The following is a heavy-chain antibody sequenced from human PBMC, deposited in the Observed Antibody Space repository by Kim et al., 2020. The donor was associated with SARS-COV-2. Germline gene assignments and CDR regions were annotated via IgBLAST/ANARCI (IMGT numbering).Heavy chain of an antibody. Sequence: ASVKVSCKASGYTFTGYYMHWVRQAPGQGLEWMGWINPNSGGTNYAQKFQGRVTMTRDTSISTAYMELSRLRSDDTAVYYCARDGIAVAGTLYYWGQGTLVTVSS. CDR3: ARDGIAVAGTLYY. CDR1: GYTFTGYY. J-gene: IGHJ4*02. D-gene: IGHD6-19*01. CDR2: INPNSGGT. V-gene: IGHV1-2*02.